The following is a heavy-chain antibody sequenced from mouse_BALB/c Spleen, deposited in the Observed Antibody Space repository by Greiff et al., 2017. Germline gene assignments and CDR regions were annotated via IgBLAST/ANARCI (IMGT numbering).Heavy chain of an antibody. V-gene: IGHV3-2*02. CDR2: ISYSGST. CDR1: GYSITSDYA. Sequence: EVQLQESGPGLVKPSQSLSLTCTVTGYSITSDYAWNWIRQFPGNKLEWMGYISYSGSTSYNPSLKSRISITRDTSKNQFFLQLNSVTTEDTATYYCARFTTAPMDYWGQGTSVTVSS. D-gene: IGHD1-2*01. J-gene: IGHJ4*01. CDR3: ARFTTAPMDY.